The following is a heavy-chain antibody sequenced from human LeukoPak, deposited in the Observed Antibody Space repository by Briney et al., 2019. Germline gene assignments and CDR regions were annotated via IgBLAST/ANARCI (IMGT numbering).Heavy chain of an antibody. D-gene: IGHD1-1*01. Sequence: ASVKVSCKASGGTFSSYAISWVRQAPGQGLEWMGRIIPILGIANYAQKFQGRVTITADKSTSTAYMELSSLRSEDTAVYYCASQHPYNWNDPYYYYGMDVWGQGTTVTVSS. CDR2: IIPILGIA. CDR3: ASQHPYNWNDPYYYYGMDV. CDR1: GGTFSSYA. V-gene: IGHV1-69*04. J-gene: IGHJ6*02.